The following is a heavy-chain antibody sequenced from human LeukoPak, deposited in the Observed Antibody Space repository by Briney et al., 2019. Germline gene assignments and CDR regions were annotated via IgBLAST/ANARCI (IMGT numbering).Heavy chain of an antibody. CDR1: GGSISSYY. J-gene: IGHJ4*02. CDR2: IYTSGST. D-gene: IGHD3-22*01. CDR3: ARGMDRSGYFALDY. Sequence: PSETLSLTCTVSGGSISSYYWSWIRQPAGKGLEWIGRIYTSGSTNYNPSLKSRVTMSVDTSKNQFSLKLSSVTAADTAVYYCARGMDRSGYFALDYWGQGTLVTVSS. V-gene: IGHV4-4*07.